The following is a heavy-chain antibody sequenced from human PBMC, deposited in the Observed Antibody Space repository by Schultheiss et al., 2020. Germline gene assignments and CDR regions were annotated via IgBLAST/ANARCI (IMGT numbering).Heavy chain of an antibody. CDR2: IYYSGST. D-gene: IGHD3-22*01. V-gene: IGHV4-59*12. Sequence: SETLSLTCTVSGGSISSYYWSWIRQPPGKGLEWIGYIYYSGSTYYNPSLKSRVTISVDTSKNQFSLKLSSVTAADTAMYYCARRKYYYDSSGYIDEWFDPWGQGTLVTFSS. CDR3: ARRKYYYDSSGYIDEWFDP. CDR1: GGSISSYY. J-gene: IGHJ5*02.